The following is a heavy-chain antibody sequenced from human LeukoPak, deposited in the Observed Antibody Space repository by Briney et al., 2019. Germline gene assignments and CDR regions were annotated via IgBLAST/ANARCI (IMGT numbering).Heavy chain of an antibody. CDR3: AGGYSYGPDFDY. J-gene: IGHJ4*02. CDR2: IYFSGSP. CDR1: GGYITSSSYY. Sequence: SETLSLTCTVSGGYITSSSYYWGWIRQPPGKGLEWIGSIYFSGSPYHNPSLKSRVTISVDTSKNQFSLKLSSVTAADTAVYYCAGGYSYGPDFDYWGQGTLVTVSS. V-gene: IGHV4-39*07. D-gene: IGHD5-18*01.